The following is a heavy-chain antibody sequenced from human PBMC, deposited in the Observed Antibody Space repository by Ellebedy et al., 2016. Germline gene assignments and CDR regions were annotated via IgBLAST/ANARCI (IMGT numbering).Heavy chain of an antibody. D-gene: IGHD6-19*01. CDR3: AKQGDMAQWTLTPYYFDY. V-gene: IGHV3-23*01. CDR2: ISGSGGST. J-gene: IGHJ4*02. Sequence: GESLKISXAASGFTFSSYAMSWVRQAPGKGLEWVSAISGSGGSTYYADSVKGRFTISRDNSNNTLYLQMNSLRAEDTAVYYCAKQGDMAQWTLTPYYFDYWGQGTLVTVSS. CDR1: GFTFSSYA.